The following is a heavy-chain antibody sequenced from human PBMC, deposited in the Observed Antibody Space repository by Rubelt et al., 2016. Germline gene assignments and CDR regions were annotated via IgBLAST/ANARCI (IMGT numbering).Heavy chain of an antibody. J-gene: IGHJ4*02. Sequence: EVQMVESGGGLIQPGGSLRLSCAASGFTVSSNYMNWVRQAPGKGLEWVSVIYSGDTTDYADSVKGRFTISRGNSKNTLYLQRSGLRAEDTAVYHCARGVNWGSKSYFDYWGQGTLVSVSS. CDR3: ARGVNWGSKSYFDY. CDR1: GFTVSSNY. V-gene: IGHV3-53*01. CDR2: IYSGDTT. D-gene: IGHD7-27*01.